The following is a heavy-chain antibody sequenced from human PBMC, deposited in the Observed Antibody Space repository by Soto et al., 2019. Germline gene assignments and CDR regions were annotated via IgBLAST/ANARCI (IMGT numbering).Heavy chain of an antibody. D-gene: IGHD1-26*01. Sequence: PSETLSLTCTVSSGSISTHYWTWIRQPPGKGLEWIGYIHYSGSTNYNPSLKSRVTISVDTSKNQFSLKLSSVTAADTAVYYCARISRSPNSGYFDYWGQGTLVTVSS. V-gene: IGHV4-59*11. CDR1: SGSISTHY. J-gene: IGHJ4*02. CDR2: IHYSGST. CDR3: ARISRSPNSGYFDY.